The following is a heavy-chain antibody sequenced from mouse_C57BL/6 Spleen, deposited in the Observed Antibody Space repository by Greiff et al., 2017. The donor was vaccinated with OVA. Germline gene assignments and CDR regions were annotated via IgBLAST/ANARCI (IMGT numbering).Heavy chain of an antibody. CDR1: GYAFSSSW. Sequence: VQLVESGPELVKPGASVKISCKASGYAFSSSWMNWVKQRPGKGLEWIGRIYPGDGDTNYNGKFKGKATLTADKSSSTAYMQLSSLTSEDSAVYFSARQLRLPSMDYWGQGTSVTVSS. CDR3: ARQLRLPSMDY. V-gene: IGHV1-82*01. CDR2: IYPGDGDT. J-gene: IGHJ4*01. D-gene: IGHD3-2*02.